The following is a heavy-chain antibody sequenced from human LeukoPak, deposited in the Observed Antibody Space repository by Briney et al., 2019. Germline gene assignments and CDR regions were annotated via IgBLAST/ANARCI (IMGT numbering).Heavy chain of an antibody. CDR3: ARDLRDGSGSHIAD. V-gene: IGHV1-18*04. D-gene: IGHD3-10*01. CDR1: GYSLTGYY. CDR2: ISAYNGNT. Sequence: ASVKVSCKASGYSLTGYYMHWVRQAPGQGLEWMGWISAYNGNTNYAQKLQGRVTMTTDTSTSTAYMELRSLRSDDTAVYYCARDLRDGSGSHIADWGQGTLVTVSS. J-gene: IGHJ4*02.